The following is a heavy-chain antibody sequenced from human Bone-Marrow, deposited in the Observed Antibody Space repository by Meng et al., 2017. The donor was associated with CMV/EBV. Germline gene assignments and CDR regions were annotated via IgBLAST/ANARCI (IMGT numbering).Heavy chain of an antibody. D-gene: IGHD6-6*01. CDR1: GFTFSSYA. Sequence: GGSLRLSCAASGFTFSSYAMSWVRQAPGKGLEWVANIKQDGSEKYYVDSVKGRFTISRDNAKNSLYLQMNSLRAEDTAVYYCAREDYSSSSSDYYGMDVWGQGTTVTVSS. CDR3: AREDYSSSSSDYYGMDV. V-gene: IGHV3-7*01. CDR2: IKQDGSEK. J-gene: IGHJ6*02.